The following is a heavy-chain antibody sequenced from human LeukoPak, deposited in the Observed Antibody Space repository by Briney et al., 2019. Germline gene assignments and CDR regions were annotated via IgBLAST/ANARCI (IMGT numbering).Heavy chain of an antibody. Sequence: PSETLSLTCTVSGGSISSSSYYWGWIRQPPGKGLEWIGSIYYSGSTYYNPSLKSRVTISVDTSKNQFSLKLSSVTAADTAVYYCARRSSYPNWFDPWGQGTLVTVSS. CDR3: ARRSSYPNWFDP. CDR1: GGSISSSSYY. V-gene: IGHV4-39*01. CDR2: IYYSGST. J-gene: IGHJ5*02. D-gene: IGHD2-2*01.